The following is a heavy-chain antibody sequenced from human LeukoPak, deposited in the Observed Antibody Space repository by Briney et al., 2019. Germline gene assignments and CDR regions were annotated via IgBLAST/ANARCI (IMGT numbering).Heavy chain of an antibody. CDR2: IRYDGSNK. V-gene: IGHV3-30*02. CDR1: GFTFSSYG. J-gene: IGHJ4*02. CDR3: AKGTVTTRGYFDY. Sequence: SGGSLRLSCAASGFTFSSYGMHWVRQAPGKGLEWVAFIRYDGSNKYYADSVKGRFTISRDNSKNTLYLQMNSLRAEDTAVYYCAKGTVTTRGYFDYWGQGTLVTVSS. D-gene: IGHD4-17*01.